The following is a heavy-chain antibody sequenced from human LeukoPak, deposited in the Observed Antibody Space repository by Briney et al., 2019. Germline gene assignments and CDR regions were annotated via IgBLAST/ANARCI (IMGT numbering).Heavy chain of an antibody. CDR2: ISAYNGNT. V-gene: IGHV1-18*01. J-gene: IGHJ4*02. Sequence: ASVKVSCKASGYNFTSDAITWVRQAPGQGLEWMGWISAYNGNTNYAQNYQGRVTMTTDTSTSTAYMELRSLTSDDTAVYYCARDDYYDSSGYLYWGQGTLVTVSS. CDR1: GYNFTSDA. D-gene: IGHD3-22*01. CDR3: ARDDYYDSSGYLY.